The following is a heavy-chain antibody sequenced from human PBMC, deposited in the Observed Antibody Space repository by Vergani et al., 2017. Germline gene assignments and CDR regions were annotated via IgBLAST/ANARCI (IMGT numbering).Heavy chain of an antibody. CDR2: IIPIFGTA. D-gene: IGHD3-3*01. CDR1: GGTFSSYA. J-gene: IGHJ6*02. Sequence: QVQLVQSGAEVKKPGSSVKFSCKASGGTFSSYAISWVRQAPGQGLEWMGGIIPIFGTANYAQKFQGRVTITADESTSTAYMELSSLRSEDTAVYYCASRDITIFGVVIIRGYYYYGMDVWGQGTTVTVSS. CDR3: ASRDITIFGVVIIRGYYYYGMDV. V-gene: IGHV1-69*01.